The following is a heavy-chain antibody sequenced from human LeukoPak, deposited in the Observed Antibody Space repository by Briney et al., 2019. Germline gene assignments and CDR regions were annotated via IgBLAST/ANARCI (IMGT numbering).Heavy chain of an antibody. CDR3: ARDPPGGRY. V-gene: IGHV3-66*02. J-gene: IGHJ4*02. CDR1: GITVSVNF. Sequence: GGSLRLSCAASGITVSVNFMSWVRQAPGKGPEWVSAMYSGGSTAYADSVRGRFIISRDAAKNTVDLQMNSLRTEDTAVYYCARDPPGGRYWGQGTLVTVSS. CDR2: MYSGGST. D-gene: IGHD1-26*01.